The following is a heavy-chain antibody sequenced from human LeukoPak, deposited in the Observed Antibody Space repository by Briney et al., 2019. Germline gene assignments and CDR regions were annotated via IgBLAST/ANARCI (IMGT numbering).Heavy chain of an antibody. J-gene: IGHJ4*02. V-gene: IGHV2-5*01. CDR3: AHLVVTIDWRSYFDY. D-gene: IGHD3-9*01. Sequence: SGPTLVKPTQTLTLTCTFSDFSLSTPGMGVGWIRQPPGKALERRAFIYYNDDKRYSPSLRSRLTISRDTSKNQVGLAMTNMDPVDTATYYCAHLVVTIDWRSYFDYWGQGALVTVSS. CDR2: IYYNDDK. CDR1: DFSLSTPGMG.